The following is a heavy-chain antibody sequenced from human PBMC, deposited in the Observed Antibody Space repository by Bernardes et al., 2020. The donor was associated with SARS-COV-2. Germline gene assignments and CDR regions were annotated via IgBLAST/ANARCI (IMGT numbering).Heavy chain of an antibody. D-gene: IGHD2-15*01. CDR3: ARCEDTLGPILLDS. V-gene: IGHV4-34*01. CDR1: GGSFSGYY. J-gene: IGHJ4*02. CDR2: INHSGST. Sequence: SETLSLTCAVYGGSFSGYYWTWIRQPPGKGLQWIGEINHSGSTNYSPSPKSRVTIPVDTPKNQFSLRLSSVTAADTAVYSCARCEDTLGPILLDSWGQGTLVTVSS.